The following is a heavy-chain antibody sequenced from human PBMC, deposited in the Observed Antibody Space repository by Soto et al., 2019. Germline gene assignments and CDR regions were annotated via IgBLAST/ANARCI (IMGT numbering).Heavy chain of an antibody. Sequence: GSVKVSCKAAGYTFTVYYMHWVRQAPGQRLECMGWINPKSGGTMYPQKFQGRVTMTWDTSISTCYMALTRLRSDDTAVYYCARDRAKGGGSGGLDYWVQLXQVTVSS. CDR2: INPKSGGT. V-gene: IGHV1-2*02. CDR1: GYTFTVYY. J-gene: IGHJ4*02. D-gene: IGHD3-16*01. CDR3: ARDRAKGGGSGGLDY.